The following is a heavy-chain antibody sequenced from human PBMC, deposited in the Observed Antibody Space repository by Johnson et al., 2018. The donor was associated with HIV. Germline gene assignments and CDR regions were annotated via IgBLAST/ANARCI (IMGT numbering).Heavy chain of an antibody. D-gene: IGHD7-27*01. Sequence: QVQLVESGGGVVQPGRSLRLSCAASGFSFSSYAMHWVRQAPAKGLEWVAVISYDGSDKDYGDSAKGRFSISRDSSKNTLYLQMNSLRAEDTALYYCAKVKSWGLDAFDIWGQGTMVTVSS. J-gene: IGHJ3*02. CDR3: AKVKSWGLDAFDI. CDR2: ISYDGSDK. CDR1: GFSFSSYA. V-gene: IGHV3-30*04.